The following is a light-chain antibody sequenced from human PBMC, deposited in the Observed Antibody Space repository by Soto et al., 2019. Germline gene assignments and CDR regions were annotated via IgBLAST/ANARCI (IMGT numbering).Light chain of an antibody. V-gene: IGKV3-20*01. CDR2: GAS. CDR3: QQYDFSPPLYT. Sequence: EIVLTQSPGTLSLSPGERATLSCRASQSVSSSYLAWYQQKPGQAPWLLIYGASSRATGIPDRFSGSGSGTDFTLTISRLDPEDFAVYYCQQYDFSPPLYTFGQGTKLEIK. CDR1: QSVSSSY. J-gene: IGKJ2*01.